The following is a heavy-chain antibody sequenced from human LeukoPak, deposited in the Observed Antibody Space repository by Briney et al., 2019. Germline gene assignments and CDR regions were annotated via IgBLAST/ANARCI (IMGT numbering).Heavy chain of an antibody. V-gene: IGHV1-18*01. J-gene: IGHJ3*02. CDR2: ISAYNGNT. D-gene: IGHD3-22*01. Sequence: PRASLKVSCKASGYTFTSYGISWVRQAPGQGLEWMGWISAYNGNTNYAQKLQGRVTMTTDTSTSTAYMELRSLRSDDTAVYYCATYSSGLDAFDIWGQGTMVTVSS. CDR3: ATYSSGLDAFDI. CDR1: GYTFTSYG.